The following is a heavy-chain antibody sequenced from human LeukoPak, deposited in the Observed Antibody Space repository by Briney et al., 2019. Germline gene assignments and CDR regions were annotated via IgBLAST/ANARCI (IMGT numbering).Heavy chain of an antibody. V-gene: IGHV1-18*01. J-gene: IGHJ4*02. Sequence: ASVKVSCKASGGTFSSYAISWVRQAPGQGLEWMGWISAYNGNTNYAQKLQGRVTVTTDTSTSTAYMELRSLRSDDTAVYYCARGQVGAAYSFWGQGTLVTVSS. CDR1: GGTFSSYA. CDR3: ARGQVGAAYSF. CDR2: ISAYNGNT. D-gene: IGHD1-26*01.